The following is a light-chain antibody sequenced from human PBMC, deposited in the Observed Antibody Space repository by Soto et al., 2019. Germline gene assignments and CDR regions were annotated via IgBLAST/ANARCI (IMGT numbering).Light chain of an antibody. V-gene: IGLV2-8*01. Sequence: QSALTQPPSASGSPGQSVTISCTGTSSDVGGYVYVSWYQQYPGKAPKLMIYEVNKPPSGVPDRFSGSKSGNTASLTLFGLLAEDVAGYYCCSYAGTNTDVIFGGGTKLTVL. J-gene: IGLJ2*01. CDR2: EVN. CDR3: CSYAGTNTDVI. CDR1: SSDVGGYVY.